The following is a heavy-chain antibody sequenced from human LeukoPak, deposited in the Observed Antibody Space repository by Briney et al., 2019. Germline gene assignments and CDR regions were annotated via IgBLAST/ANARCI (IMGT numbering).Heavy chain of an antibody. D-gene: IGHD6-13*01. CDR3: AREDPGIAAAGFDY. CDR2: ISSSSSYI. J-gene: IGHJ4*02. Sequence: PGGSLRLSCAASGVTFSSYSMNWVRQAPGKGLEWVSAISSSSSYIYYADSVKGRFTISRDNAKNSLYLQMNTLRAEDTAVYYCAREDPGIAAAGFDYWGQGTLVTVSS. CDR1: GVTFSSYS. V-gene: IGHV3-21*01.